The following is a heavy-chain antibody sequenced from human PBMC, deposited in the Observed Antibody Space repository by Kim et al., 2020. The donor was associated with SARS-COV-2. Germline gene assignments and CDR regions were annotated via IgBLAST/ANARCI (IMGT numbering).Heavy chain of an antibody. CDR2: IWFDARNE. CDR1: GMTFSRHG. CDR3: AKDLFPRSGYSPFTV. D-gene: IGHD3-22*01. V-gene: IGHV3-33*06. Sequence: GGSLRLSCGTSGMTFSRHGFHWVRQAPGKGMEWLAVIWFDARNEYYADSVKGRFTISKDNSENTLYLQMNSLRAEDTALYYCAKDLFPRSGYSPFTVRGRGTMVAVSS. J-gene: IGHJ3*01.